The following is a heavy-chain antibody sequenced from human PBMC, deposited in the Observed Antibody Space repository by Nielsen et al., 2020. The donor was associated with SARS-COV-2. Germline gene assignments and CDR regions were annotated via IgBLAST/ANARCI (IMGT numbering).Heavy chain of an antibody. V-gene: IGHV4-59*12. Sequence: PGKGLEWIGYVYYSGTTNYNPSLKSRVTISVDTSKNQFSLKLSSVTAADTAVYYCARGEYGDYLSGMDVWGQGTTVTVSS. J-gene: IGHJ6*02. CDR2: VYYSGTT. CDR3: ARGEYGDYLSGMDV. D-gene: IGHD4-17*01.